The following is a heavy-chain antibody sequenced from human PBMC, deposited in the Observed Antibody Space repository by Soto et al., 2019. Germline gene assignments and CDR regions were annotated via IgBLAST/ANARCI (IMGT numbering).Heavy chain of an antibody. CDR2: IGGGGGST. V-gene: IGHV3-23*01. J-gene: IGHJ4*02. Sequence: GGSLRVSCTAAGFIFGNYAMTWVRQAPGRGLERVAKIGGGGGSTFYADSVKGRFTISRDNSKNTLYLQMSSLRAEDTAVYYCAKAAMYSSPFDSWGQGALVTVSS. D-gene: IGHD2-21*01. CDR3: AKAAMYSSPFDS. CDR1: GFIFGNYA.